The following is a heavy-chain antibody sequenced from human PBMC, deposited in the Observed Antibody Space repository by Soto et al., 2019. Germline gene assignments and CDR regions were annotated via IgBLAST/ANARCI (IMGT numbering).Heavy chain of an antibody. CDR2: IIENGRTT. V-gene: IGHV3-23*01. J-gene: IGHJ4*02. CDR3: AKDHRIAVDDLFGN. Sequence: GGSLRLSCAASGFTFSNYAMSWVRQAPGKGLEWVSGIIENGRTTYYADSVKGRFTISRDNSMNTLYLQMNGLRADDTAVYYCAKDHRIAVDDLFGNWGQGTLVTVSS. CDR1: GFTFSNYA. D-gene: IGHD6-19*01.